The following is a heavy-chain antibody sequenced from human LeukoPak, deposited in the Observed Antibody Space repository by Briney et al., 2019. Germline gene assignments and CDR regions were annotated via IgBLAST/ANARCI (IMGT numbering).Heavy chain of an antibody. D-gene: IGHD3-22*01. CDR3: VRSLLGSPSEDI. CDR2: INPDGSVT. V-gene: IGHV3-74*01. J-gene: IGHJ4*02. Sequence: GGSLRLSCAASGFTFTKSWMHWVRQAPTKGLVWVSRINPDGSVTTYADSVKGRFTISRDNARDTVYLQMNSLTGDDTAVYYCVRSLLGSPSEDIWGQGTLVTVSS. CDR1: GFTFTKSW.